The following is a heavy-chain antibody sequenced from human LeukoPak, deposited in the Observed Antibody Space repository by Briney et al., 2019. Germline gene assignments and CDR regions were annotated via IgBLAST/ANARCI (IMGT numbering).Heavy chain of an antibody. D-gene: IGHD3-10*01. V-gene: IGHV4-30-2*01. CDR3: ASAYGSGKSAFDI. J-gene: IGHJ3*02. CDR1: GGSISSGGYS. CDR2: IYHSGST. Sequence: PSQTLSLTCAVSGGSISSGGYSWSWIRQPPGKGLEWIGYIYHSGSTYYNPSLKSRVTISVDRSKNQFSLKLSSVTAAETGVYYCASAYGSGKSAFDIWGQGTMVTVSS.